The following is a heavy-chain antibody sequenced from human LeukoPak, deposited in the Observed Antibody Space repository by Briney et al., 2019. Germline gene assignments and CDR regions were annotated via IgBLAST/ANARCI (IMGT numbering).Heavy chain of an antibody. CDR2: ISSSGSTI. CDR1: GGSISSYY. Sequence: PSETLSLTCTVSGGSISSYYWSWIRQPPGKGLEWVSYISSSGSTIYYADSVKGRFTISRDNAKNSLYLQMNSLRAEDTAVYYCARVWQYDYWGQGTLVTVSS. J-gene: IGHJ4*02. V-gene: IGHV3-11*04. CDR3: ARVWQYDY. D-gene: IGHD2-21*01.